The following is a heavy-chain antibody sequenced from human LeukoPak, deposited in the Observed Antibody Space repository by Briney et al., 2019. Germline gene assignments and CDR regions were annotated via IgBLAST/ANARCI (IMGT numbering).Heavy chain of an antibody. D-gene: IGHD2-15*01. J-gene: IGHJ4*02. CDR1: GYTFTAYY. V-gene: IGHV1-2*02. CDR3: ATCSGGSCYSPDH. Sequence: ASVKVSCKASGYTFTAYYIHWVRQAPGQGLEWMGWIHPNTAGTNYAQNAQKFQGRITMTRDTSISTAYMELSRLRSDDTAVYYCATCSGGSCYSPDHWGQGTLVTLSS. CDR2: IHPNTAGT.